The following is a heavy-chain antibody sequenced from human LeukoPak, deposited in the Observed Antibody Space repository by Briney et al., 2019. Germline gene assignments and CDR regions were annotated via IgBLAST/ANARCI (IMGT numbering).Heavy chain of an antibody. V-gene: IGHV3-21*04. Sequence: PGGSLRLSCAGSGFTFSSYSMNWVRQAPGKGLEWVSSISSRSGYMYYADSVKGRFTISRDNSKNTLYLQMNSLRAEDTAVYYCAKALWDSSGYDAFDIWGQGTMVTVSS. CDR2: ISSRSGYM. D-gene: IGHD3-22*01. CDR1: GFTFSSYS. CDR3: AKALWDSSGYDAFDI. J-gene: IGHJ3*02.